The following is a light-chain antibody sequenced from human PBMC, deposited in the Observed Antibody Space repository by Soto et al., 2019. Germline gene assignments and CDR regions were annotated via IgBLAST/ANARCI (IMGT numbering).Light chain of an antibody. CDR2: AAS. Sequence: EIVLTQSPGTLSLSPGERATLSCRASQSVSSSYLAWYQQKPGQAPRLLIYAASSRATGIPDRFSGSGSGTDFTLTISRLEPEDFAVYYCQQYGNSPLITFGPGTKVDIK. CDR3: QQYGNSPLIT. CDR1: QSVSSSY. V-gene: IGKV3-20*01. J-gene: IGKJ3*01.